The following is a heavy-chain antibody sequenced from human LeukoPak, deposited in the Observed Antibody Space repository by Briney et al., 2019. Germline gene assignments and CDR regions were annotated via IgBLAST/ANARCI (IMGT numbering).Heavy chain of an antibody. Sequence: GGSLRLSCAASGFTFDDYAMHWVRQAPGKGLEWVSLISGDGGSTYYADSVKGRFTISRDNSKNSPYLQMNSLRTEDTALYYCAKDISDSSGYYYVSPGGANYWGQGTLVTVSS. CDR3: AKDISDSSGYYYVSPGGANY. J-gene: IGHJ4*02. V-gene: IGHV3-43*02. CDR1: GFTFDDYA. D-gene: IGHD3-22*01. CDR2: ISGDGGST.